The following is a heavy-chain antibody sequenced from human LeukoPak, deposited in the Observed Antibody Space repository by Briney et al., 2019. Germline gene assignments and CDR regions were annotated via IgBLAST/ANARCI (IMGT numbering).Heavy chain of an antibody. CDR2: MSGSGHRT. CDR1: GFTFSSYA. V-gene: IGHV3-23*01. J-gene: IGHJ4*02. CDR3: AKNTPDYGDSFLGDF. D-gene: IGHD4-17*01. Sequence: GGSLRLSCAASGFTFSSYAMTWVRQAPGKGLEWVSGMSGSGHRTHYADSVKGRLTIFRENSKNTLYLQMDSLRVEDTSVYYCAKNTPDYGDSFLGDFWGQGTLVRVSS.